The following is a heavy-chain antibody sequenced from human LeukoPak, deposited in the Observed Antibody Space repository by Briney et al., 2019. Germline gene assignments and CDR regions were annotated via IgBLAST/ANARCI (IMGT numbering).Heavy chain of an antibody. Sequence: GGSLRLSCAASGFTFSSYSMNWVRQAPGKGLEWVSFISSSSSYIYYADSVKGRFTISRDNAKNSLYLQMNSLRAEDTAVYYCARDPHDRCYFDYWGQGTLVTVSS. CDR2: ISSSSSYI. J-gene: IGHJ4*02. CDR3: ARDPHDRCYFDY. D-gene: IGHD3-16*02. V-gene: IGHV3-21*01. CDR1: GFTFSSYS.